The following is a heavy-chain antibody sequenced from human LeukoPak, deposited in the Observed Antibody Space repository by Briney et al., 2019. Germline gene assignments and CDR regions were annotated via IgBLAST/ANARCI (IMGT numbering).Heavy chain of an antibody. Sequence: AAVKVSFKASGYTFTSYGITGLRQPPAQGLEWVGRINAYNGYTVYAQKLQDRVTMTTDTSTTTAYMELKRLRSDDTAVYYCARAPYDSSGRKTYFFDYWGQGTLVTASS. V-gene: IGHV1-18*01. J-gene: IGHJ4*02. CDR3: ARAPYDSSGRKTYFFDY. CDR2: INAYNGYT. D-gene: IGHD3-22*01. CDR1: GYTFTSYG.